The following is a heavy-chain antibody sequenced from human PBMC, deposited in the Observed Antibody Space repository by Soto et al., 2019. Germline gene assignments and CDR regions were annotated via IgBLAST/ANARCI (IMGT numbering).Heavy chain of an antibody. CDR2: INPNSGGT. CDR3: ARGRGAARPSWFDP. D-gene: IGHD6-6*01. J-gene: IGHJ5*02. Sequence: ASVKVSCKASGYTFTGYYMHWVRQAPGQGLEWMGWINPNSGGTNYAQKFQGRVTMTRDTSISTAYMELSRLRSDDTAVYYCARGRGAARPSWFDPWGQGTQVTVSS. V-gene: IGHV1-2*02. CDR1: GYTFTGYY.